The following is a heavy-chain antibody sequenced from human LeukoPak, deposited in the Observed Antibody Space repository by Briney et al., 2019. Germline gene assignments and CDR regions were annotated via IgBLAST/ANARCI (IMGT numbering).Heavy chain of an antibody. CDR1: GGSFSGYY. Sequence: SETLSLTCAVYGGSFSGYYWSWIRQPPGKGLEWIGEINHSGSTNYNPSLKSRVTISVDTSKNQFSLRLSSVTAADTAVYYCAITTYYYDSSGYYRAGFDYWGQGTLVTVSS. CDR2: INHSGST. V-gene: IGHV4-34*01. CDR3: AITTYYYDSSGYYRAGFDY. J-gene: IGHJ4*02. D-gene: IGHD3-22*01.